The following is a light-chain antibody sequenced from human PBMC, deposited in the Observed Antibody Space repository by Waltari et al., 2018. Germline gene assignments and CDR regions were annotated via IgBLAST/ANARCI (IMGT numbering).Light chain of an antibody. CDR2: GAS. Sequence: EIVLTPSPGTLSLSPGERATLSCRASQSVSSSYLAWYQQKPGQAPRLLIYGASSRATGIPDRFSGSGSGTDFTLTISRLGPEDFAVYYCQQYGSSLHTFGQGTKLEI. V-gene: IGKV3-20*01. CDR3: QQYGSSLHT. J-gene: IGKJ2*01. CDR1: QSVSSSY.